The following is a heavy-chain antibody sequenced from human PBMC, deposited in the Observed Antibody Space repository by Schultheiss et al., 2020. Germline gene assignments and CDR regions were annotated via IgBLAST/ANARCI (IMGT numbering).Heavy chain of an antibody. CDR3: ARGLGYCSGGSCYAY. D-gene: IGHD2-15*01. CDR1: GGSFSGYY. V-gene: IGHV4-34*01. Sequence: SETLSLTCAVYGGSFSGYYWSWIRQPPGKGLEWIGYIYHSGSTNYNPSLKSRVTISVDTSKNQFSLKLSSVTAADTAVYYCARGLGYCSGGSCYAYWGQGTLVTVSS. J-gene: IGHJ4*02. CDR2: IYHSGST.